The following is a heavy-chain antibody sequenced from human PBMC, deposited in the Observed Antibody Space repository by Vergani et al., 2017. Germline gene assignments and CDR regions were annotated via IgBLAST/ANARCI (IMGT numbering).Heavy chain of an antibody. Sequence: QAQLVQSGAEVKKPGASVRVSCKASGATFRSNTISWVRQVPGQGLEWMGRIIPVLGKTKYAQDFQGRLTITADTSTSTAYMELTSLRSQDTAVYYCAGDPRGYGGDPEDYYYGMDVWGQGTTVTVSS. D-gene: IGHD2-21*02. CDR1: GATFRSNT. V-gene: IGHV1-69*04. CDR2: IIPVLGKT. CDR3: AGDPRGYGGDPEDYYYGMDV. J-gene: IGHJ6*02.